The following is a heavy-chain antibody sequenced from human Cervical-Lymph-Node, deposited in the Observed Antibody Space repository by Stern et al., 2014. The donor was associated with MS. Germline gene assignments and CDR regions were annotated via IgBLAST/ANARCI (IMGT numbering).Heavy chain of an antibody. J-gene: IGHJ4*02. CDR1: GGSVSSGSSY. CDR3: ASGYRFFES. Sequence: VQLLESGPGLVKPSQTLSLTCTLSGGSVSSGSSYWSWIRQPAGKGLEWIGRIHPSGNAFYTPSLTSRVTLSLGPSKNEISLTMNPVTAADTAVYYCASGYRFFESWGQGTLVTVSS. CDR2: IHPSGNA. D-gene: IGHD5-18*01. V-gene: IGHV4-61*02.